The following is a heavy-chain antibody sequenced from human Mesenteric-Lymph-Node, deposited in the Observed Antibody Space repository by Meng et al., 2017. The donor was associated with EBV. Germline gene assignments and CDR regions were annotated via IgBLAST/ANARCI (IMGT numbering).Heavy chain of an antibody. CDR3: TRGPSGIFYFNF. J-gene: IGHJ4*02. CDR2: IYYSGST. D-gene: IGHD1-26*01. CDR1: GGSVNSGSYF. Sequence: VQRQGAGPGLVKPSETLSLTCTVSGGSVNSGSYFWTWIRQSPGKKLEWIGYIYYSGSTNYNPSLKSRVTVSLDTSKNQFSLKLSSVTAADTAVYYCTRGPSGIFYFNFWGRGTLVTVSS. V-gene: IGHV4-61*01.